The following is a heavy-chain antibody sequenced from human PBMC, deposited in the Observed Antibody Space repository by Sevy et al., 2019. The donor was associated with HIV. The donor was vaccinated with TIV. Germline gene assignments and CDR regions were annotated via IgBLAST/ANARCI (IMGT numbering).Heavy chain of an antibody. D-gene: IGHD3-22*01. CDR3: ARMGDYYDSSGYYPLKF. J-gene: IGHJ4*02. CDR2: INPNTGGT. V-gene: IGHV1-2*02. Sequence: ASVKVSCKASGYTFTGYYIHWVRQAPGQGLECMGWINPNTGGTYFAKKFQDSVTLTTDTSVNTAYMELRSLTFDDTAVYYCARMGDYYDSSGYYPLKFWGQGTLVTVSS. CDR1: GYTFTGYY.